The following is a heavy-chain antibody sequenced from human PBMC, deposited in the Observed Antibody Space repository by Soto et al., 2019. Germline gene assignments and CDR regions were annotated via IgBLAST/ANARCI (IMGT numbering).Heavy chain of an antibody. CDR1: GYTFPRHD. CDR3: ARDNEERDFWSGSPYFGMDV. D-gene: IGHD3-3*01. CDR2: INIDKGTT. Sequence: HVQLLQSGAEVKKPGASVRLSCRASGYTFPRHDIHWVREAPGQRPEWMEWINIDKGTTEYSQTLQGQLIITRDTSATTAYMELRRLTHEDTATYYCARDNEERDFWSGSPYFGMDVWGQGTTVIVSS. J-gene: IGHJ6*02. V-gene: IGHV1-3*04.